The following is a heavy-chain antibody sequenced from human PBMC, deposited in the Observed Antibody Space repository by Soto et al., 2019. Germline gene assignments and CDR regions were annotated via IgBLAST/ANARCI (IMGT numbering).Heavy chain of an antibody. CDR1: GFSFSSYA. V-gene: IGHV3-33*01. Sequence: QVQLVESGGGAVQPGRSLRLSCEASGFSFSSYAMHWVRQAPGKGLEWVAVIWDDGSNRYYADSVKGRFTISRDNSKNTLYLQMNSLRGEDTAVYYCARDLSWRYYDSSGYLDYWGQGILVTVS. CDR2: IWDDGSNR. J-gene: IGHJ4*02. D-gene: IGHD3-22*01. CDR3: ARDLSWRYYDSSGYLDY.